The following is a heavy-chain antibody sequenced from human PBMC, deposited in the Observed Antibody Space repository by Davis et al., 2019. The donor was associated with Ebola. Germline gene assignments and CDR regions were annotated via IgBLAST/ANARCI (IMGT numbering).Heavy chain of an antibody. J-gene: IGHJ5*02. CDR1: GGSFSGYY. CDR3: ARGYSNWFDP. Sequence: MPGGSLRLSCAVYGGSFSGYYWSWIRQPPGRGLEWIGSIYYSGSTYYNPSLKSRVTISVDTSKNQFSLKLSSVTAADTAVYYCARGYSNWFDPWGQGTLVTVSS. V-gene: IGHV4-34*01. CDR2: IYYSGST. D-gene: IGHD4-11*01.